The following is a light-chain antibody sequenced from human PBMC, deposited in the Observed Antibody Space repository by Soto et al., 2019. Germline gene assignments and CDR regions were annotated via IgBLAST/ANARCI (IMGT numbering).Light chain of an antibody. Sequence: EIEMTQSPATLSLAPGERVTLSCRASESVSTNLAWYQQKAGQAPRLLIYGASTRATGIPARLSGSGYGTEFTLTISSLQSEDFAVYYCQQYNNWPSITFGQGTRLEIK. CDR2: GAS. J-gene: IGKJ5*01. V-gene: IGKV3-15*01. CDR1: ESVSTN. CDR3: QQYNNWPSIT.